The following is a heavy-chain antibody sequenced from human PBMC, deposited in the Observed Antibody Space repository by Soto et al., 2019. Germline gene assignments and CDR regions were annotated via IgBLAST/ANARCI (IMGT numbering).Heavy chain of an antibody. V-gene: IGHV6-1*01. Sequence: SHTLSLTCAISGDSVSSNSAAWNWIRQSPSRGLEWLGRTYYRSKWYNDYAVSVKSRITINPDTSKNQFSLQLNSVTPEDTAVYYCARQRHTGCTSNRCYGYYYYYGMDVWGQGTTVTVSS. CDR1: GDSVSSNSAA. D-gene: IGHD2-2*01. CDR2: TYYRSKWYN. J-gene: IGHJ6*02. CDR3: ARQRHTGCTSNRCYGYYYYYGMDV.